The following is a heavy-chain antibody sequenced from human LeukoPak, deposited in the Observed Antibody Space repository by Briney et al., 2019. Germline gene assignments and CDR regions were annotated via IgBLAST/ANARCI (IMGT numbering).Heavy chain of an antibody. D-gene: IGHD7-27*01. V-gene: IGHV4-61*02. CDR3: ARGNWGDFDY. CDR2: IYTSGNT. J-gene: IGHJ4*02. Sequence: SQTLSLTCTVSGGSISTGTYFWIWIRQPAGKGLEWIGRIYTSGNTNYNPSLKSRVTISLDTSKNQFSLKLSSVTAADTAVYYCARGNWGDFDYWGQGTLVTVSS. CDR1: GGSISTGTYF.